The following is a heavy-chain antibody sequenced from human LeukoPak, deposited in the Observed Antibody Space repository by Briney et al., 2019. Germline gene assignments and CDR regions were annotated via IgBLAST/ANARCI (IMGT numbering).Heavy chain of an antibody. D-gene: IGHD2-2*01. CDR1: GYTFTSYG. CDR2: MNPNSGNT. Sequence: EASVKVSCKASGYTFTSYGISLVRQATGQGLEWMGWMNPNSGNTGYAQKFQGRVTITRNTSISTAYMELSSLRSEDTAVYYCARGVGYCSSTSCEYYYMDVWGKGTTVTVSS. J-gene: IGHJ6*03. CDR3: ARGVGYCSSTSCEYYYMDV. V-gene: IGHV1-8*01.